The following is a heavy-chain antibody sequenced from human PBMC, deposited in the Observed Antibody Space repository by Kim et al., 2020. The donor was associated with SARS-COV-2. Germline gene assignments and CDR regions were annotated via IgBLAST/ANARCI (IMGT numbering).Heavy chain of an antibody. CDR3: AKSPLSFNWNYEWYFDL. Sequence: GGSLRLSCAASGFTFSSYGMHWVRQAPGKGLEWVAVISYDGSNKYYADSVKGRFTISRDNSKNTLYLQMNSLRAEDTAVYYCAKSPLSFNWNYEWYFDLWGRGTLVTVSS. CDR1: GFTFSSYG. D-gene: IGHD1-7*01. CDR2: ISYDGSNK. V-gene: IGHV3-30*18. J-gene: IGHJ2*01.